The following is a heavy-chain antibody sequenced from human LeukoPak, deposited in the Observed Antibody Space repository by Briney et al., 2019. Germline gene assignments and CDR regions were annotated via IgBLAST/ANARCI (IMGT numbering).Heavy chain of an antibody. CDR3: ARALVRGVMFYYYYGMDV. CDR2: IIPIFGIA. Sequence: SVTVSCKASGGTFSSYAISWVRQAPGQGLEWMGRIIPIFGIANYAQKFQGRVTITADKSTSTAYMELSGLRSEDTAVYYCARALVRGVMFYYYYGMDVWGQGTTVTVSS. D-gene: IGHD3-10*02. V-gene: IGHV1-69*04. J-gene: IGHJ6*02. CDR1: GGTFSSYA.